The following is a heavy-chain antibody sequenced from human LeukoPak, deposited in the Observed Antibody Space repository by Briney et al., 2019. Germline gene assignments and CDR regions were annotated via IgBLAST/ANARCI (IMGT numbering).Heavy chain of an antibody. V-gene: IGHV4-30-4*08. CDR2: IFNSGTT. CDR1: GASVNSDSYY. Sequence: SETLSLTCTVTGASVNSDSYYWSWIRQPPGQGLEWIGYIFNSGTTYYIPSLRSRVIISLDTSKNQFSLKMSSVTAADTAVYFCADTYGNWGQGTLVTVSS. D-gene: IGHD5-18*01. J-gene: IGHJ4*02. CDR3: ADTYGN.